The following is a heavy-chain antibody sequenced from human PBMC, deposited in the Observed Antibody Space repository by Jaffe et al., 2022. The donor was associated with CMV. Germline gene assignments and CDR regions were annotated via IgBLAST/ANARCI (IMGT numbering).Heavy chain of an antibody. CDR1: GFSFSSCG. D-gene: IGHD3-22*01. CDR3: VRQVQVPYSGYAYDF. V-gene: IGHV3-33*08. CDR2: IWHDGSNI. Sequence: QVQLVESGGGVIQPGRSLRLSCVGSGFSFSSCGMHWVRQAPGRGPEWVAAIWHDGSNINYADSVKGRFTISRDNSKKTLYLEMNSLRADDTGLYYCVRQVQVPYSGYAYDFWGQGTLVTVSS. J-gene: IGHJ4*02.